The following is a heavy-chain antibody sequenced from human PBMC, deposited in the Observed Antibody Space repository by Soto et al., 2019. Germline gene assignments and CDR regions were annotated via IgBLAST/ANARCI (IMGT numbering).Heavy chain of an antibody. CDR1: GGSISSYY. V-gene: IGHV4-59*01. CDR3: ARQWLIPYFGMDV. D-gene: IGHD6-19*01. Sequence: SETLSLTCTVSGGSISSYYWSWIRQPPGKGLEWIGYIYYSGTTNYNPSHKSRVTISLDTSKNQFSLKLSSVTAADTAVYYCARQWLIPYFGMDVWGQGPTVTVSS. J-gene: IGHJ6*02. CDR2: IYYSGTT.